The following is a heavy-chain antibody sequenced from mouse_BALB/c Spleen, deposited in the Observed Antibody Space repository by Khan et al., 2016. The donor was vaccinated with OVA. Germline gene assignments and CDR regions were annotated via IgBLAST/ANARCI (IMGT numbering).Heavy chain of an antibody. V-gene: IGHV5-6*01. D-gene: IGHD4-1*01. CDR2: INSDGTYT. Sequence: EVKVVESGGDLVKPGGSLKLSCAASGFTFSNYGMSWVRQIPDKRLEWVATINSDGTYTYYPDSVKGRFTISRNNAKNTLYLEMSSLKSEDTAMYYCASHLTGSFAYWGQGTLVTVSA. CDR3: ASHLTGSFAY. J-gene: IGHJ3*01. CDR1: GFTFSNYG.